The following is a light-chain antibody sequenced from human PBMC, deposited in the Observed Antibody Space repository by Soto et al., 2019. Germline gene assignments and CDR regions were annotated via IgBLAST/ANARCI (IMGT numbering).Light chain of an antibody. CDR2: AAS. CDR3: QQRYSTLFT. V-gene: IGKV1-39*01. J-gene: IGKJ3*01. Sequence: DIQMTQSPSSLSASVGDRVTITCRASQSISSYLNWYQQKPGKAPKLLIYAASSLQSGVPSRFSGSGSRTDFTLTISSLQPEDFATYYCQQRYSTLFTFGPGNKVDIK. CDR1: QSISSY.